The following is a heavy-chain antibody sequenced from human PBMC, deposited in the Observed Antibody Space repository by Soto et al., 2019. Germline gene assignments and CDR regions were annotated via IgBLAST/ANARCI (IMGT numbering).Heavy chain of an antibody. D-gene: IGHD1-1*01. Sequence: QVQLQESGPGLVKPSETLSLTCTVSGGSISSYYWSWIRQPPGKGLEWIGYIYYSGSTNYNPSLKSRVTISVDTSKNQFSLKLSSVTAADTAVYYCARMAGWKYYFDYWGQGTLVTVSS. CDR1: GGSISSYY. CDR2: IYYSGST. J-gene: IGHJ4*02. CDR3: ARMAGWKYYFDY. V-gene: IGHV4-59*01.